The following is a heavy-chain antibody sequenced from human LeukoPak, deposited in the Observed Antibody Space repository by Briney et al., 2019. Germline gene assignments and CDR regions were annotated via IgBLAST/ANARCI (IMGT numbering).Heavy chain of an antibody. Sequence: GASVKVSCKASGYTFTIYYIHWVRQAPGQGLEWMGLINPSGGSTNYAQKFQGRVTMTRDTSTSTVYMELSSLRSEDTAVYYCARNLVAGAFDYWGQGTLVTVSS. CDR3: ARNLVAGAFDY. D-gene: IGHD6-19*01. CDR2: INPSGGST. CDR1: GYTFTIYY. V-gene: IGHV1-46*01. J-gene: IGHJ4*02.